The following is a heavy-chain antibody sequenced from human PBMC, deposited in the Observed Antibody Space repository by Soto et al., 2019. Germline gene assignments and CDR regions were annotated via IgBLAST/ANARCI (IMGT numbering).Heavy chain of an antibody. CDR3: VRSKGGYSYGTPFDY. V-gene: IGHV3-9*01. CDR1: GFTFDDYA. CDR2: ISWNSGNI. J-gene: IGHJ4*02. Sequence: EVQLEESGGALVQPGRSLRLSCAASGFTFDDYAMHWVRHVLGKGLEWVSSISWNSGNIGYADSVKGRFTTSRDNAKNSLYLQMNSLRPEDTALYYCVRSKGGYSYGTPFDYWGQGTLVTVSS. D-gene: IGHD5-18*01.